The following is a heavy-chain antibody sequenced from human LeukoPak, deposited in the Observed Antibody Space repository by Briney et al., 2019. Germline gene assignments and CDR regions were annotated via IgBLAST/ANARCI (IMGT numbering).Heavy chain of an antibody. CDR3: AKGESLGYSYLFDY. D-gene: IGHD5-18*01. V-gene: IGHV3-23*01. Sequence: GGSLRLSCAASGFTFSSYAMSWVRQAPGKGLEWVSAISGSGSSTYYADSVKGRFTISRDNSKNTLYLQMNSLRAEDTAVYYCAKGESLGYSYLFDYWGQGTLVTVSS. CDR2: ISGSGSST. CDR1: GFTFSSYA. J-gene: IGHJ4*02.